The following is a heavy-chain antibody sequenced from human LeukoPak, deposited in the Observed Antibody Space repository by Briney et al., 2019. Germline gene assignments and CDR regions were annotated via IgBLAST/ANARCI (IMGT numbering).Heavy chain of an antibody. Sequence: GGSLRLSCAASGFTFRSSGMHWVRQAPGKGLEWVAFIQYHGRDKYYADSVKGRFTISRDNSKNTLYMEVNSLRAEDTAVYYCAREGGRTVAGTFDNWGQRTLVTVSS. V-gene: IGHV3-30*02. J-gene: IGHJ4*02. CDR3: AREGGRTVAGTFDN. CDR1: GFTFRSSG. CDR2: IQYHGRDK. D-gene: IGHD6-19*01.